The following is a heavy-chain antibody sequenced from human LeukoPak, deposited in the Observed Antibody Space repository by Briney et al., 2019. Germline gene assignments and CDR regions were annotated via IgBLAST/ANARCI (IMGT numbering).Heavy chain of an antibody. CDR1: GFTFSSYS. Sequence: GGSLRLSCAASGFTFSSYSMNWVRQAPGRGLEWVSSISSSSSYIYYADSVKGRFTISRDNAKNSLYLQMNSLRAEDTAVYYCARDQGLGGYSGYDYYYGMDVWGQGTTVTVSS. CDR2: ISSSSSYI. V-gene: IGHV3-21*01. CDR3: ARDQGLGGYSGYDYYYGMDV. D-gene: IGHD5-12*01. J-gene: IGHJ6*02.